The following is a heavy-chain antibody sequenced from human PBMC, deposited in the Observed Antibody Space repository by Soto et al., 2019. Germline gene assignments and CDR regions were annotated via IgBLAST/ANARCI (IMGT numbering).Heavy chain of an antibody. CDR1: GYTFNIYD. V-gene: IGHV1-8*01. CDR2: MNPNSGNT. J-gene: IGHJ6*03. CDR3: ARGPGSGSGTFYYYYYMDV. D-gene: IGHD3-10*01. Sequence: ASVKVSCKASGYTFNIYDINWVRQATGQGLEWMGWMNPNSGNTGYAQKFQGRVTMTRNTSISTAYMELSSLRSEDTAVYYCARGPGSGSGTFYYYYYMDVWGKGTTVTVSS.